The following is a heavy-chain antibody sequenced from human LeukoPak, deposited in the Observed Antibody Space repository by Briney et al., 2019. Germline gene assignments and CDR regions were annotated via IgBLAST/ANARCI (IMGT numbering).Heavy chain of an antibody. CDR2: IKQDGSEK. Sequence: GGSLRLSCVASGFTFSSSWMSWVRQAPGKGLEWVANIKQDGSEKTYVESVRGRFTISRDNAKNSLYLQLNSLRAEDTALYYCARDNPPDYWGQGTLVTVSS. CDR3: ARDNPPDY. CDR1: GFTFSSSW. V-gene: IGHV3-7*03. J-gene: IGHJ4*02.